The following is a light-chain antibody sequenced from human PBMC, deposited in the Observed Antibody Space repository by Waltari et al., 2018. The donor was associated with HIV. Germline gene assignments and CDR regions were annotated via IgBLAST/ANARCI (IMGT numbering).Light chain of an antibody. CDR2: STG. J-gene: IGLJ3*02. Sequence: QTVVTQEPSLTVSPGGTVTLTCASSTGAVTSGYYPNWFQQKPGQAPRALSYSTGNKHSWTPARFSGSLLGGKAALTLSGVQPEDEAEYYCLLYYGGAQWVFGGGTKLTVL. CDR3: LLYYGGAQWV. V-gene: IGLV7-43*01. CDR1: TGAVTSGYY.